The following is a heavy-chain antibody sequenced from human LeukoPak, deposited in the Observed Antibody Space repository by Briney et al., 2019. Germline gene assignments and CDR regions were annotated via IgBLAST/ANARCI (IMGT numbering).Heavy chain of an antibody. CDR2: IKSKTDGGTT. CDR1: GFTFSNAW. Sequence: KPGGSLRLSCAASGFTFSNAWMSWVRQAPGKGLEWVGRIKSKTDGGTTDYAAPVKGRFTISRDDSKNTLYLQMNSLKTEDTAVYYCTTLYYDILTGSFGPVYGGQGTLVTVSS. V-gene: IGHV3-15*01. D-gene: IGHD3-9*01. J-gene: IGHJ4*02. CDR3: TTLYYDILTGSFGPVY.